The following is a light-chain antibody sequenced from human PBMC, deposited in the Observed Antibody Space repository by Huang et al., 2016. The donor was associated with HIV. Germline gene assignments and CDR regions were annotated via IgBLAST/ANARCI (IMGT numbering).Light chain of an antibody. V-gene: IGKV3-11*01. CDR1: QSVRNS. Sequence: EILLTQSPATLSLSPGERATLSCRASQSVRNSLAWYQQRPGQPPRRLIYDASTRATGIPDRFSGSGSDTDFTLTISSLEPEDFAVYYCQQRSSWPPFTFGPGTKVDLK. CDR2: DAS. CDR3: QQRSSWPPFT. J-gene: IGKJ3*01.